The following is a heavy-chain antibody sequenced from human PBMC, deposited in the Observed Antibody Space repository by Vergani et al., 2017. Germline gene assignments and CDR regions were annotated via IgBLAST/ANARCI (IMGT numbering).Heavy chain of an antibody. Sequence: QVQLVQSGAEVKKPGSSVKVSCKSSGGTFSNHVLAWVRQAPGQGLEWMGGILPLFGTPTYAQRFQGRVTITADESTTTAYMELTSLTSEDSAIYYCARDPDIVVVPAAPYYYYYYGMDVWGQGTTVTVSS. CDR1: GGTFSNHV. CDR2: ILPLFGTP. D-gene: IGHD2-2*01. CDR3: ARDPDIVVVPAAPYYYYYYGMDV. V-gene: IGHV1-69*01. J-gene: IGHJ6*02.